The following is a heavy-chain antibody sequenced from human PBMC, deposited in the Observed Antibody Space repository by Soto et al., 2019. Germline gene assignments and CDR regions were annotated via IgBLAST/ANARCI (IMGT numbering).Heavy chain of an antibody. Sequence: SETLSLTCSVSGGSMSRYYWSWIRQPAGKGLEWIGHIYSSGITSYNPSLKSRVSISIDTSKNQFFLKVTSVTAADTAMYYCARYEQEDYPIKKNFFEFWGQGILVTVSS. CDR2: IYSSGIT. CDR3: ARYEQEDYPIKKNFFEF. CDR1: GGSMSRYY. D-gene: IGHD3-3*01. V-gene: IGHV4-4*07. J-gene: IGHJ4*02.